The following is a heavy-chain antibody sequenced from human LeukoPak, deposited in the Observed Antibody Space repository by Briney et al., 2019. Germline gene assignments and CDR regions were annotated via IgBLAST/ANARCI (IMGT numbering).Heavy chain of an antibody. D-gene: IGHD3-22*01. CDR1: GYSFIGYW. V-gene: IGHV5-51*01. J-gene: IGHJ4*02. CDR3: ARLDYYDSNGYPLYFAN. CDR2: IYPGDSDT. Sequence: GESLKISCKGSGYSFIGYWIGWVRQMAGGGLEWMGIIYPGDSDTTSSPSFQGQVTISADKSISTAYLQWSSLKASDTAMYYCARLDYYDSNGYPLYFANWGQGTLVTVSS.